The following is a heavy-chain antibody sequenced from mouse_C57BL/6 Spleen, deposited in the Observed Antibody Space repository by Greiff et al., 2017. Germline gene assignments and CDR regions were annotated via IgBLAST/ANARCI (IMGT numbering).Heavy chain of an antibody. CDR1: GFTFSSYA. V-gene: IGHV5-9-1*02. CDR3: TRELGHFDY. Sequence: EVHLVESGEGLVKPGGSLKLSCAASGFTFSSYAMSWVRQTPEKRLEWVAYISSGGDYIYYADTVKGRFTISRDNARNTLYLQISSLKSEDTAMYYCTRELGHFDYWGQGTTLTVSS. J-gene: IGHJ2*01. CDR2: ISSGGDYI. D-gene: IGHD4-1*01.